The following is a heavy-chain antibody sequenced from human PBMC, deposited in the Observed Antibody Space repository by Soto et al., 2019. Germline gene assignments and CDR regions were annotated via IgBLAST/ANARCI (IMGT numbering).Heavy chain of an antibody. D-gene: IGHD5-18*01. CDR3: ASSAGDSYGYFDY. Sequence: GESLKISCKGSGYSFTSYWISWVRQMPGKGLEWMGRIDPSDSYTNYSPSFQGHVTISADKSISTAYLQWSSLKAPDTAMYYCASSAGDSYGYFDYWGQGTLVTVSS. CDR1: GYSFTSYW. V-gene: IGHV5-10-1*01. CDR2: IDPSDSYT. J-gene: IGHJ4*02.